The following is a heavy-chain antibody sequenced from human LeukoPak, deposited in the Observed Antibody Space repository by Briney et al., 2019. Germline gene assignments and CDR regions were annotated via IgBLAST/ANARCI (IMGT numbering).Heavy chain of an antibody. D-gene: IGHD3-22*01. CDR1: GFTFSNYV. Sequence: GGSLRLSCAAPGFTFSNYVMTWVRQAPGKGREWVSIINPSGGTTYYADSVKGRFTISRDNSKNTLYLQMNSLRAEDTAVYYCAKDLGDSGGYNPFDFWGQGTLVTVSS. J-gene: IGHJ4*02. V-gene: IGHV3-23*01. CDR2: INPSGGTT. CDR3: AKDLGDSGGYNPFDF.